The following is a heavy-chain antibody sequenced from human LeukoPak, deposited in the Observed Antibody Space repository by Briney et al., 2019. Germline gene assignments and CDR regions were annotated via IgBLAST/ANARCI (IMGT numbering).Heavy chain of an antibody. CDR3: ARGGYSYGYKWFDP. V-gene: IGHV7-4-1*02. D-gene: IGHD5-18*01. CDR1: GYTFTSYA. CDR2: INTNTGNP. J-gene: IGHJ5*02. Sequence: GASVKVSCKASGYTFTSYAMNWVQQAPGQGLEWMGWINTNTGNPTYAQGFAGRFVFSLDTSVSTAYLQISSLKAEDTAVYYCARGGYSYGYKWFDPWGQGTLVTVSS.